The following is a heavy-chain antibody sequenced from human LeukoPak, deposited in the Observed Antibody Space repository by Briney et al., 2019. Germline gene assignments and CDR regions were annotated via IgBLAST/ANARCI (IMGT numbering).Heavy chain of an antibody. D-gene: IGHD1-26*01. CDR2: IYYSGST. CDR1: GGSISSGGYY. Sequence: KPSETLSLTCTVSGGSISSGGYYWSWIRQHPGKGLEWIGYIYYSGSTYYNPSLKSRVTISVDTSKNQFSLKLSSVTAADTAVYYCARDGGGSSPEGYWGQGTLVTVSS. J-gene: IGHJ4*02. V-gene: IGHV4-31*03. CDR3: ARDGGGSSPEGY.